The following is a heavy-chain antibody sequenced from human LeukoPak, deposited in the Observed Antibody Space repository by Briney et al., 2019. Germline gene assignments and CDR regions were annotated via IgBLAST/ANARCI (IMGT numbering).Heavy chain of an antibody. CDR3: TRVRD. J-gene: IGHJ4*02. CDR2: ISGSGGST. CDR1: GFTFSNFV. V-gene: IGHV3-23*01. Sequence: PGGSLRLSCAASGFTFSNFVMNWVRQAPGKGLEWVSGISGSGGSTYYADSVKDRFTISRDNSKNTLHLQMNSLRADDTAVYYCTRVRDWGQGTLVTVSS.